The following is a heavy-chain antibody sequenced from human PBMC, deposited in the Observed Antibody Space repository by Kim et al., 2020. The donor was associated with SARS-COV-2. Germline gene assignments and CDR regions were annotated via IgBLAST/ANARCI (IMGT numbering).Heavy chain of an antibody. CDR3: AKGRYCSGSCLFYGMEV. J-gene: IGHJ6*02. CDR1: GFTFSNYA. V-gene: IGHV3-23*01. D-gene: IGHD2-15*01. Sequence: GGSLRLSCAASGFTFSNYAMNWLRQAPGKGLEWVSGMSGSGSSTFYADSVKGRFTISRDNSKNTLYLQMNSLRAEDTAVYYCAKGRYCSGSCLFYGMEVWGQGTTVTVSS. CDR2: MSGSGSST.